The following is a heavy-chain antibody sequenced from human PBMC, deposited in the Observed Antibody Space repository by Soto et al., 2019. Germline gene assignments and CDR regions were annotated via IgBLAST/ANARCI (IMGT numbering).Heavy chain of an antibody. D-gene: IGHD3-10*01. V-gene: IGHV1-69*19. CDR1: GGTFNTYA. J-gene: IGHJ4*02. CDR2: ISPMLGAA. CDR3: AREVQVHTPAFVY. Sequence: QVQLVQSGAEMKKPGSSVKVSCQSSGGTFNTYAMNWVRQAPGQGPEWMGDISPMLGAANYAPKFQGRVTMTADVSTGTSYRQVSSLTSEDTALYFCAREVQVHTPAFVYWGQGTLVTVSS.